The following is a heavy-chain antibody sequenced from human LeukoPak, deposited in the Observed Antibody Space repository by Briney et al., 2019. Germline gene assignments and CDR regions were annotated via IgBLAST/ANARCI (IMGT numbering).Heavy chain of an antibody. Sequence: ASVKVSCKAPGYTFTSYDINWVRQATGQGLEWMGWMNPNSGNTGYAQKFQGRVTITRNTSISTAYMELSSLRSEDTAVYYCARGAQDDILGEHDAFDIWGQGTMVTVSS. D-gene: IGHD3-9*01. J-gene: IGHJ3*02. CDR3: ARGAQDDILGEHDAFDI. CDR2: MNPNSGNT. CDR1: GYTFTSYD. V-gene: IGHV1-8*03.